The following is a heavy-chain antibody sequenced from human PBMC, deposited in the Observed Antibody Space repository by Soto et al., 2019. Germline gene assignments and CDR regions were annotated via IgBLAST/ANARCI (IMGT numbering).Heavy chain of an antibody. CDR3: ARRAETNGWNGFGADKYYFDF. D-gene: IGHD1-1*01. Sequence: GASVKVSCKASGGTFSSYAISWVRQATGQGLEWMGWMNPNTGDSSYAQKFQGRVTMTSDTSITTAHMELSSLRSEDTAVYYCARRAETNGWNGFGADKYYFDFWGQGTLVTVSS. V-gene: IGHV1-8*02. CDR1: GGTFSSYA. CDR2: MNPNTGDS. J-gene: IGHJ4*02.